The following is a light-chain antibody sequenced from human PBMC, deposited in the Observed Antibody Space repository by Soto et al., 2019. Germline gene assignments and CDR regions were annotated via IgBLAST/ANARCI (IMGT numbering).Light chain of an antibody. Sequence: DIQMTQSPSSLSTSVGDRVTITCRASQSISSYLNWYQQKPGKAPKVLIFAASSLESGVPSRFSGTGSGTDFTLTIISLQPEDFASYYCQQIYDTQWKFGQGTQVHIK. J-gene: IGKJ1*01. CDR1: QSISSY. V-gene: IGKV1-39*01. CDR2: AAS. CDR3: QQIYDTQWK.